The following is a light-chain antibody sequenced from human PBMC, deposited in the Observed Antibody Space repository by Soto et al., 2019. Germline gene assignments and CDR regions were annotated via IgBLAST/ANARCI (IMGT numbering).Light chain of an antibody. CDR1: QDISNF. V-gene: IGKV1-17*03. CDR2: SAN. CDR3: LQHKSYPRT. J-gene: IGKJ1*01. Sequence: DIQMTQSPSDMSASVGDRVTITCRASQDISNFLVWFQQRPGKVPKRLMYSANRLESGVPSRFSGSGSGTEFTLTISSLPPEDFATYYCLQHKSYPRTFGQGTKVEIK.